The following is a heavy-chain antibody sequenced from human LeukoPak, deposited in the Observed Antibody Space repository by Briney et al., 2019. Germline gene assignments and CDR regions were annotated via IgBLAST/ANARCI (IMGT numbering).Heavy chain of an antibody. D-gene: IGHD3-22*01. CDR3: AREDYYHFDY. CDR1: GGSFSGYY. V-gene: IGHV4-34*01. CDR2: INHSGST. Sequence: SETLSLTCAVYGGSFSGYYWSWILQPPGKGLEWIGEINHSGSTNYNPSLESRVTISVDTSKNQFSLKLSSVTAADTAVYYCAREDYYHFDYWGQGTLVTVSS. J-gene: IGHJ4*02.